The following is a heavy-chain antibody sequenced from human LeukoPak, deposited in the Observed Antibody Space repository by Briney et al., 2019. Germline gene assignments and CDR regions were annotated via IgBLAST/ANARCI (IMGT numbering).Heavy chain of an antibody. CDR2: INHSGST. J-gene: IGHJ4*02. CDR3: ARDKGTSYLSSFDY. D-gene: IGHD6-6*01. CDR1: GGSFSGYY. Sequence: SETLSLTCAVYGGSFSGYYWSWIRQPPGKGLEWIGEINHSGSTNYNPSLKSRVTISVDTSKNQFSLKLSSVTAADTAVYYCARDKGTSYLSSFDYWGQGTLVTVSS. V-gene: IGHV4-34*01.